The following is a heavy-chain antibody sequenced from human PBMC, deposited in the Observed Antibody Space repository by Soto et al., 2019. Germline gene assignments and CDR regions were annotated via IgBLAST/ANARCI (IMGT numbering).Heavy chain of an antibody. CDR3: ARSRGGTGVHFDF. CDR1: GYTFTNYD. V-gene: IGHV1-8*01. CDR2: MNPDSGDT. D-gene: IGHD7-27*01. J-gene: IGHJ4*02. Sequence: ASVKVSCKASGYTFTNYDINWVRQATGQGPEWMGWMNPDSGDTGYVPNFQGRVSMTRSTSISTAYMELSDLRSEDTAVYYCARSRGGTGVHFDFWGQGTQVTVSA.